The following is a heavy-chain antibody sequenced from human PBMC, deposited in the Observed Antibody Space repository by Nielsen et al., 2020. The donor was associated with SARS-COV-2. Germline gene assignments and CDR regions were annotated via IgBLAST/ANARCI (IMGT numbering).Heavy chain of an antibody. CDR2: IYYSGST. Sequence: SETLSLTCTVSGGSISSSSYYWGWIRQPPGKGLEWIGSIYYSGSTYYNPSLKSRVTISVDTSKNQFSLKLSSVTAADTAVYYCARARTYYYDSSGYEIDYWGQGTLVTVSS. V-gene: IGHV4-39*01. J-gene: IGHJ4*02. CDR3: ARARTYYYDSSGYEIDY. D-gene: IGHD3-22*01. CDR1: GGSISSSSYY.